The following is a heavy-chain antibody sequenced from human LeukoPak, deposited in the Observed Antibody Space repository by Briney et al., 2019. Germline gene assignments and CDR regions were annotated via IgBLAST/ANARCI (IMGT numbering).Heavy chain of an antibody. CDR1: GFTFSSYA. D-gene: IGHD6-19*01. CDR3: AKRTSSGWYYFDY. Sequence: PGASRRLSCAASGFTFSSYAMSWVRQAQAKGLAWVSSIGNSGDNTYYADSVKGRFTISRNNSKNTMYLRMNSLRAEDTAVYYCAKRTSSGWYYFDYWGQGTLVTVSS. CDR2: IGNSGDNT. V-gene: IGHV3-23*01. J-gene: IGHJ4*02.